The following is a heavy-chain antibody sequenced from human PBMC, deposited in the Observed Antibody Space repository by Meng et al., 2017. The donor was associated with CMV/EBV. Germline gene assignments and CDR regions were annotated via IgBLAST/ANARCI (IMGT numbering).Heavy chain of an antibody. CDR3: ARDHATWFDP. CDR2: IKQGGSEK. J-gene: IGHJ5*02. Sequence: GESLKISCAASGFTFSSYWMSWVRQAPGKGLEWVANIKQGGSEKYYVDSVKGRFTISRDNAKNSLYLQMNSLRAEDTAVYYCARDHATWFDPWGQGTLVTVSS. CDR1: GFTFSSYW. V-gene: IGHV3-7*01. D-gene: IGHD2-15*01.